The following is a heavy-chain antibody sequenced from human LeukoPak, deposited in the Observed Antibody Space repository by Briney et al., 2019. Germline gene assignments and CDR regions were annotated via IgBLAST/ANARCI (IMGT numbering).Heavy chain of an antibody. CDR3: ARTIKRRVGHYFDY. V-gene: IGHV4-39*01. CDR2: IYYSGST. D-gene: IGHD1-1*01. J-gene: IGHJ4*02. Sequence: SETLSLTCTVSGGSISSSSYYWGWIRQPPGKGLEWIGSIYYSGSTYYNPSLKSRVTISVDTSKNQFSLKLSSVTAADTAVYYCARTIKRRVGHYFDYWGQGTLVTVSS. CDR1: GGSISSSSYY.